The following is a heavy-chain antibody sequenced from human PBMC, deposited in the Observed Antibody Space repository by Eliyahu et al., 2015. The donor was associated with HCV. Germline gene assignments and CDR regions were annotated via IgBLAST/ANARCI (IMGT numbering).Heavy chain of an antibody. CDR3: ARGNIGAAGTFDY. J-gene: IGHJ4*02. V-gene: IGHV3-23*01. D-gene: IGHD6-13*01. Sequence: EVQLLESGGGLVQPGGSLXLSCVASRFXFGTYAMSWVRQAPGKGLEWVSTITGHGGGTYYADSVKGRFTISRDNSKNTVYVEMSSLRAEDTALYYCARGNIGAAGTFDYWGQGTLVTVSS. CDR2: ITGHGGGT. CDR1: RFXFGTYA.